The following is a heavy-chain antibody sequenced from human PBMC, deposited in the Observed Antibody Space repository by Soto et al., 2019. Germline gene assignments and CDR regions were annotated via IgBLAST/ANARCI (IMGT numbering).Heavy chain of an antibody. V-gene: IGHV1-3*01. J-gene: IGHJ4*02. Sequence: ASVEVSCKASGYAFTSYAMHWVRQAPGQRLEWMGWINAGNGNTKYSQKFQGRVTITRDTSASTAYMELSSLRSEDTAVYYCARGITYYYNSSGYPGQYWGQGTLVTVSS. D-gene: IGHD3-22*01. CDR2: INAGNGNT. CDR1: GYAFTSYA. CDR3: ARGITYYYNSSGYPGQY.